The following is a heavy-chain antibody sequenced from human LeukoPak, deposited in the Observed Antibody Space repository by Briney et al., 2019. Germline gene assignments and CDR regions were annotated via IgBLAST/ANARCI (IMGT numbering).Heavy chain of an antibody. J-gene: IGHJ5*02. CDR3: ARRLRQNLFDP. CDR2: IYHSGSS. V-gene: IGHV4-59*08. Sequence: SETLSLTCTVSGVSISSDYWSWIRLPPGKGLEWIGYIYHSGSSNYNPSLKSRVTMSVDTSKNQFSLKLTSVTAADTAVYYCARRLRQNLFDPWGQGTLVTVSS. CDR1: GVSISSDY. D-gene: IGHD4-17*01.